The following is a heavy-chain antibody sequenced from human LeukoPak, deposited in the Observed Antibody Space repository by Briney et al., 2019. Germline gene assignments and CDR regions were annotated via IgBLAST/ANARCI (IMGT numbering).Heavy chain of an antibody. CDR3: ARDRGYYVFDY. J-gene: IGHJ4*02. CDR1: GFTFRNAW. D-gene: IGHD3-22*01. CDR2: VKPDGSEK. V-gene: IGHV3-7*01. Sequence: PGGSLRLSCAASGFTFRNAWMNWVRQAPGKGLEWVAHVKPDGSEKSYVDSVKGRFTISRDNAQNSLYLQMNSLRAEDTAVYYCARDRGYYVFDYWGQGTLVTVSS.